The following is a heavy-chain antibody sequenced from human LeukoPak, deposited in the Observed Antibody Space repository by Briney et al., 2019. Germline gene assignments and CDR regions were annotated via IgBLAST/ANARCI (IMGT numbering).Heavy chain of an antibody. D-gene: IGHD6-19*01. CDR1: GFPFSIYE. J-gene: IGHJ4*02. CDR2: IGSSGTTR. Sequence: GGSLRLSCAVSGFPFSIYEMNWVRQAPGKGLEWVSNIGSSGTTRYYADSVKGRFSISRDNAKNSLYLQMNSLRVEDTGVYYCALLAVASDFDYWGQGALVTVSS. V-gene: IGHV3-48*03. CDR3: ALLAVASDFDY.